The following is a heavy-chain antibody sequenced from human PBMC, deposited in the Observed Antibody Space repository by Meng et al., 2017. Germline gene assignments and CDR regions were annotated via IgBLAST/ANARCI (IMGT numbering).Heavy chain of an antibody. Sequence: QVQLQQWGAGLLKPSETLSLTCAVDGGSFSGYYWSWIRQPPGKGLEWIGEINHSGSTNYNPSLKSRVTISVDTSKNQFSLKLSSVTAADTAVYYCACPAKLGYCSGGSCYSFENWGQGTLVTVSS. D-gene: IGHD2-15*01. CDR1: GGSFSGYY. V-gene: IGHV4-34*01. CDR3: ACPAKLGYCSGGSCYSFEN. J-gene: IGHJ4*02. CDR2: INHSGST.